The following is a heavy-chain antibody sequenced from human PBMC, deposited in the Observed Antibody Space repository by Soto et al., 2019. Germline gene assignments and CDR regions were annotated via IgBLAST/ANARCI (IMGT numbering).Heavy chain of an antibody. CDR2: IRSSSSTI. D-gene: IGHD6-19*01. CDR3: ARDLGQWLVQNWFDP. J-gene: IGHJ5*02. V-gene: IGHV3-48*02. CDR1: GFTFSSYS. Sequence: EVQLVESGGGLVQPGGSLRLSCAASGFTFSSYSMNWVRQAPGKGLEWVSYIRSSSSTIYYADSVKGRFTISRDNAKNSLYLQMNSLRDEDTAVYYCARDLGQWLVQNWFDPWGQGTLVTVSS.